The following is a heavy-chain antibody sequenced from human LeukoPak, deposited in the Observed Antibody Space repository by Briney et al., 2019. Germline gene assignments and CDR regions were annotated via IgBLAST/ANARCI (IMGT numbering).Heavy chain of an antibody. J-gene: IGHJ6*04. V-gene: IGHV3-7*01. CDR3: ARGSTSFDV. D-gene: IGHD2-2*01. Sequence: GGSLRLSCAASGFTFSSYWMSWVRQAPGKGLEWVANIKQDGSEKYYVDSVKGRFTISRDNAEKSLYLQMNSLRVEDTAVYYCARGSTSFDVWGKGTTVTVSS. CDR1: GFTFSSYW. CDR2: IKQDGSEK.